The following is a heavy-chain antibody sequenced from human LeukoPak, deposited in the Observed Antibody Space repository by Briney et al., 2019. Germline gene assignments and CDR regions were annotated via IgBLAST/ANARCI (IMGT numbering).Heavy chain of an antibody. V-gene: IGHV3-23*01. Sequence: PGRSLRLSCAASGFTFSSYAMSWVRQAPGKGLEWVSAISGSGGSTYYADSVKGRFTISRDNSKNTLYLQMNSLRAEDTAVYYCAKDSLPPNSGYDYWGQGTLVTVSS. J-gene: IGHJ4*02. CDR3: AKDSLPPNSGYDY. D-gene: IGHD5-12*01. CDR2: ISGSGGST. CDR1: GFTFSSYA.